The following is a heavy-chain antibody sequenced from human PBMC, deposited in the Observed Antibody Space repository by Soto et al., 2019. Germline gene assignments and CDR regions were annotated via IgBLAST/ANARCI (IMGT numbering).Heavy chain of an antibody. J-gene: IGHJ5*02. CDR3: ARDVDGGWRYNWFDP. Sequence: QVQLQESGPGLVRPSETLSLTCTVSGGSISGFYWSWIRQPPGKRLEWIGYIYSGGYTYYNPSLESRVTISVDTPKNQFFLEMNSVTAADTAVYYCARDVDGGWRYNWFDPWGQGMLVTVSS. V-gene: IGHV4-59*01. CDR2: IYSGGYT. CDR1: GGSISGFY. D-gene: IGHD5-12*01.